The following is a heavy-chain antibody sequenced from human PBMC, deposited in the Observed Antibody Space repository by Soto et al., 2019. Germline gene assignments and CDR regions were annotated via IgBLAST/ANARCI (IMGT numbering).Heavy chain of an antibody. CDR1: GGSISSYY. J-gene: IGHJ4*02. D-gene: IGHD3-10*01. V-gene: IGHV4-59*01. CDR3: ARVYGSGSSFTFDY. Sequence: SETLSLTCTVSGGSISSYYWSWIRQPPGKGLEWIGYIYYSGSTNYNPSLKSRVTISVDTSKNQFSLKLSSVTAADTAVYYCARVYGSGSSFTFDYWGQGTLVTVSS. CDR2: IYYSGST.